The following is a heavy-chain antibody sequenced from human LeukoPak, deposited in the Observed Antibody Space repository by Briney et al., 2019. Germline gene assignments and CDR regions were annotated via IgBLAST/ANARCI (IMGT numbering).Heavy chain of an antibody. CDR3: ARGGYCSNTSCYTPPYYYYYMDV. Sequence: SETLSLTCTVSGGSISSYYWSWIRQPAGKGLEWIGRIYTSGSTNYNPSLKSRVTMSVDTSKNQFSLKLSSVTAADTAVYYCARGGYCSNTSCYTPPYYYYYMDVWGKGTTVTVSS. CDR2: IYTSGST. J-gene: IGHJ6*03. CDR1: GGSISSYY. V-gene: IGHV4-4*07. D-gene: IGHD2-2*02.